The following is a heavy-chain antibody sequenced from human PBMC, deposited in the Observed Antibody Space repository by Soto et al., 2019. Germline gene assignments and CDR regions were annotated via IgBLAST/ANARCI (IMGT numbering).Heavy chain of an antibody. V-gene: IGHV3-74*01. J-gene: IGHJ3*02. CDR3: ARPLMVRGVIIGAFDI. CDR1: GFTFSSYW. CDR2: INNDGSST. Sequence: EVQLVESGGGLVQPGGSLRLSCAASGFTFSSYWMHWVRQAPGKGLVWVSRINNDGSSTSYADSVKGRFTISRDNAKNALYLQMNSLRVEDTAVYYCARPLMVRGVIIGAFDIWGQGTMVTVSS. D-gene: IGHD3-10*01.